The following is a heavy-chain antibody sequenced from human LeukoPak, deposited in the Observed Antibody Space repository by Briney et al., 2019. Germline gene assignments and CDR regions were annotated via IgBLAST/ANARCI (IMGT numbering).Heavy chain of an antibody. CDR2: VYPVDSDS. J-gene: IGHJ4*02. D-gene: IGHD1-26*01. CDR3: ARRMVGATSYFFDY. CDR1: GYSFTTYW. Sequence: GGSLQISGQGSGYSFTTYWIGWVRQLPGDGLEGMGIVYPVDSDSTYSPSFQGQVIFSADKSISTAYLQWSSLKASDTAMYYCARRMVGATSYFFDYWGQGTLVTVSS. V-gene: IGHV5-51*01.